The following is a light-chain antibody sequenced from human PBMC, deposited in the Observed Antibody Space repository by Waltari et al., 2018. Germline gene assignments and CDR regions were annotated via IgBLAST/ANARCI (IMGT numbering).Light chain of an antibody. CDR1: GSNIGEGYA. CDR3: QSYDTSLSVV. J-gene: IGLJ3*02. CDR2: GST. Sequence: QSVLTQPPSVSGAPGKRVTISCTGSGSNIGEGYAVHLYQQLPRAAPKLLIYGSTSRPLGVPARFFGSTSGTSASLAITGLQAEDEADYYCQSYDTSLSVVFGGGTKLTVL. V-gene: IGLV1-40*01.